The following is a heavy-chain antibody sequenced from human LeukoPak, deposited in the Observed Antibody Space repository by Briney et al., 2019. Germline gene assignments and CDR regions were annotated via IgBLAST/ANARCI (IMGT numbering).Heavy chain of an antibody. D-gene: IGHD4-17*01. CDR1: GFTFSSYG. V-gene: IGHV3-23*05. CDR3: ARRAGEYSHPYDY. CDR2: IYSGGNT. J-gene: IGHJ4*02. Sequence: GGSLRLSCAASGFTFSSYGMSWVRQAPGKGLEWVSFIYSGGNTHYSDSVKGRFTISRDNSKNTLYLQMNSLRADDTAVYYCARRAGEYSHPYDYWGQGTLVTVSS.